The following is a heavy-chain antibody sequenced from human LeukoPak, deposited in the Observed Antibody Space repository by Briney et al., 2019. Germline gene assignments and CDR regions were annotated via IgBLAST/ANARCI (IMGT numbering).Heavy chain of an antibody. CDR3: ARGGEDRNWFDP. V-gene: IGHV1-69*13. CDR2: IMPIFATA. Sequence: GASVKVSCKASGGTFSSHAISWVRQAPGQGLEWMGGIMPIFATAKYAQKFQGRVTITADESTSTVYMELSSLRSGDTAVYYCARGGEDRNWFDPWGQGTLVTVSS. D-gene: IGHD1-26*01. J-gene: IGHJ5*02. CDR1: GGTFSSHA.